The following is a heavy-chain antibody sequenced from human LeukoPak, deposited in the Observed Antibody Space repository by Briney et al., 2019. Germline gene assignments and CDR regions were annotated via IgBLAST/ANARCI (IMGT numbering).Heavy chain of an antibody. CDR3: VRRGGSDGWGAFDI. D-gene: IGHD5-24*01. V-gene: IGHV3-23*01. J-gene: IGHJ3*02. Sequence: GGSLRLSCAASEFTFSNYVMNWVRQAPGKGLEWVSSIRQSGDTTYYADSVKGRFTISRDNSKNTLSLQMNSLSREDTAIYYCVRRGGSDGWGAFDIWGQGTVVTVSS. CDR2: IRQSGDTT. CDR1: EFTFSNYV.